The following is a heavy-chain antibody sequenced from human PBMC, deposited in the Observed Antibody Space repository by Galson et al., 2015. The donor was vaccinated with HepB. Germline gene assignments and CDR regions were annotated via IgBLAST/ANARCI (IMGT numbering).Heavy chain of an antibody. J-gene: IGHJ4*02. V-gene: IGHV3-21*01. CDR3: ARVSVMRSSGWYAPGDFDY. D-gene: IGHD6-19*01. CDR1: GFTFSSHS. Sequence: SLRLSCAASGFTFSSHSMNWVRQAPGKGLEWVSSISSSGSYYADSVKGRFTISRDNAKNSLYLQMNSLRAEDTAVYYCARVSVMRSSGWYAPGDFDYWGQGTLVTVSS. CDR2: ISSSGSY.